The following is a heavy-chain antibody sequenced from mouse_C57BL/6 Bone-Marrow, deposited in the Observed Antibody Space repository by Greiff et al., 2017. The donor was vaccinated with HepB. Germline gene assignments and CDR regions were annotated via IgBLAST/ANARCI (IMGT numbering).Heavy chain of an antibody. CDR3: AREGMITTEYFDV. CDR1: GFSLTSYG. J-gene: IGHJ1*03. V-gene: IGHV2-2*01. CDR2: IWSGGST. D-gene: IGHD2-4*01. Sequence: VQLQESGPGLVQPSQSLSITCTVSGFSLTSYGVHWVRQSPGKGLEWLGVIWSGGSTDYNAAFISRLSISKDNSKSQVFFKMNSLQADDTAIYYCAREGMITTEYFDVWGTGTTVTVSS.